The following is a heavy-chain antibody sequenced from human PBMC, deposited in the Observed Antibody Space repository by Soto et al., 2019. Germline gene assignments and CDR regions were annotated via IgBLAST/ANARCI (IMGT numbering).Heavy chain of an antibody. D-gene: IGHD2-2*01. Sequence: SETLSLTCAVYGASLSGYSWSWIRQPPGKGLEWIGELNHSGSTNYSPSLKSRVTISVDTSRNQFSLKLSSVTAADTAVYYCARVGYCSTTSCYNFDFWGRGTPVTVSS. CDR3: ARVGYCSTTSCYNFDF. J-gene: IGHJ4*02. V-gene: IGHV4-34*01. CDR1: GASLSGYS. CDR2: LNHSGST.